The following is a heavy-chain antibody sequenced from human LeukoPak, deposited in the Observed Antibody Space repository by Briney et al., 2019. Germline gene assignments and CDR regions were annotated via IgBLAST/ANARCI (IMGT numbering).Heavy chain of an antibody. D-gene: IGHD3-3*01. J-gene: IGHJ5*02. V-gene: IGHV3-48*01. CDR2: ISSSSSTI. CDR1: GFTFSSYS. CDR3: ARGSTYYDFWSPFLGNWFDP. Sequence: GGSLRLSCAASGFTFSSYSMNWVRQAPGKGLEWVSYISSSSSTIYYADSVKGRFTISRDNAKNSLYLQMNSLRAEDTAVYYCARGSTYYDFWSPFLGNWFDPWGQGTLVTVSS.